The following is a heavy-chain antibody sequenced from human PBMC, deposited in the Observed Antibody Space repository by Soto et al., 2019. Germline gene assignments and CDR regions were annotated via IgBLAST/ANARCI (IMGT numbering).Heavy chain of an antibody. V-gene: IGHV4-39*01. J-gene: IGHJ4*02. Sequence: QLQLQESGPGLVKPSETLSLTCTVSGGSISSSSYYWGWIRQPPGKGLEWIGSIYYSGSTYYNPSLKSRVTISVDTSKNQFALKLSSVTAADTAVYYGANYYYDSSGYYYWGQGTLVTVSS. D-gene: IGHD3-22*01. CDR3: ANYYYDSSGYYY. CDR1: GGSISSSSYY. CDR2: IYYSGST.